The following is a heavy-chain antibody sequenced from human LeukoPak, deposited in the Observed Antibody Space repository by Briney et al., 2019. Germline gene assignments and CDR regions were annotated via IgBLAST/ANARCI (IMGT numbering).Heavy chain of an antibody. CDR2: INRDGSTT. V-gene: IGHV3-74*01. J-gene: IGHJ3*02. CDR1: GFTFSSYW. CDR3: AKDFHRLGEFDAFDI. Sequence: GSLRLSCAVSGFTFSSYWMHWVRQAPGKGLVWVSRINRDGSTTSYADSVKGRFTISRDNAKNSLYLQMNSLRAEDTALYYCAKDFHRLGEFDAFDIWGQGTMVTVSS. D-gene: IGHD3-16*01.